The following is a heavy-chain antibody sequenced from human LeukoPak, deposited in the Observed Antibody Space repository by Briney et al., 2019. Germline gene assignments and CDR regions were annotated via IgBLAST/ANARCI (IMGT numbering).Heavy chain of an antibody. CDR1: RYTFTGYY. Sequence: ASVKVSCKASRYTFTGYYMHWVRQAPGQGLEWMGWIDPNSGGTNYAQKFQGRVTMTRDTSISTAYMELSRLRSDDTAVYYCASGYCSGGSCYSEYYGMDVWGQGTTVTVSS. D-gene: IGHD2-15*01. CDR3: ASGYCSGGSCYSEYYGMDV. J-gene: IGHJ6*02. V-gene: IGHV1-2*02. CDR2: IDPNSGGT.